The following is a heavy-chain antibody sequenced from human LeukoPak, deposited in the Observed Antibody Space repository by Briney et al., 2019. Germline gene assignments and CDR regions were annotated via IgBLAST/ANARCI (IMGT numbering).Heavy chain of an antibody. J-gene: IGHJ5*02. Sequence: SETLSLTCIVSGDSICNSGWSWGWIRQPPGKGLEWIGTMPYDENVADNEIPSYNPSLKSRVSISADTSKNQLSLKVNSVTAADTASYYCARLTLTGVGGRGWFDAWGQGTLVIVSS. CDR3: ARLTLTGVGGRGWFDA. D-gene: IGHD3-3*01. CDR1: GDSICNSGWS. V-gene: IGHV4-39*01. CDR2: MPYDENVADNEIP.